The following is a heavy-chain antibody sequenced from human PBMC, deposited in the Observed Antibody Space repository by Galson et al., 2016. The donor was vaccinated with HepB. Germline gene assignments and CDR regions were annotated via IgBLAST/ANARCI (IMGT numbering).Heavy chain of an antibody. Sequence: SETLSLTCAISGASISSSNWWSWVRQSPGKGLEWIGEVYHSGSPNYNPALKSRVTISVDKSKNQLSLKLTSVTAADTAVYYCARDGGGYYYGSGSFDPWGQGILVTVSS. CDR2: VYHSGSP. CDR3: ARDGGGYYYGSGSFDP. D-gene: IGHD3-10*01. J-gene: IGHJ5*02. V-gene: IGHV4-4*02. CDR1: GASISSSNW.